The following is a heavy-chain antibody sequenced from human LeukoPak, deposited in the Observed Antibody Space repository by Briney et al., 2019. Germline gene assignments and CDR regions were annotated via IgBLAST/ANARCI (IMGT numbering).Heavy chain of an antibody. CDR2: IYTSGNT. V-gene: IGHV4-61*02. CDR1: GGSISSGSHY. Sequence: SETLSLTCTVSGGSISSGSHYWSWIRQPAGKGLEWIGRIYTSGNTNYNPSLRSRVTISLDTSKNQFSLNLSSVTAADTAVYYCAGEVGGSWFDPWGLGTLVTVSS. CDR3: AGEVGGSWFDP. D-gene: IGHD1-26*01. J-gene: IGHJ5*02.